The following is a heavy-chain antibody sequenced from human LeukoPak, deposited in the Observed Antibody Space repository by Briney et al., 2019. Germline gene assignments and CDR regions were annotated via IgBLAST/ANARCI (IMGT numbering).Heavy chain of an antibody. CDR1: GFTFSNYW. CDR3: SRGPTMKMDV. Sequence: GGSLRLSCAASGFTFSNYWMHWVRQAPGKGLKWVSSINSRSSSIYYADSVKGRFTISRDNAKNSLYLQMNSLRAEDTAVYYCSRGPTMKMDVWGKGTTVTVSS. J-gene: IGHJ6*04. D-gene: IGHD3-22*01. V-gene: IGHV3-21*01. CDR2: INSRSSSI.